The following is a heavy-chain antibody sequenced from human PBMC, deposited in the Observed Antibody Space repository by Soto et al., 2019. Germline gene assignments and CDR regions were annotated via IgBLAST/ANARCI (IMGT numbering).Heavy chain of an antibody. Sequence: QVQLVQSGAEVKKPGSSVKVSCKASGGTFSSYAISWVRQAPGQGLEWMGGIIPIFGTANYAQKFQGRVTITADESTSTAYMELSSLRSEDTAVFYCARDVDPYSSSCYVLNWFDPWGQGTLVTVSS. CDR2: IIPIFGTA. J-gene: IGHJ5*02. V-gene: IGHV1-69*01. D-gene: IGHD6-13*01. CDR1: GGTFSSYA. CDR3: ARDVDPYSSSCYVLNWFDP.